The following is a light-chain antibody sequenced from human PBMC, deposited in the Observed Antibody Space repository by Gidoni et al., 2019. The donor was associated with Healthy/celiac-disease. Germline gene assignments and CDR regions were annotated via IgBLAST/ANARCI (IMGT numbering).Light chain of an antibody. J-gene: IGKJ5*01. Sequence: EIVMTQSPATLSVSPGERATLSGRASQSVSSNLACYQQKPGQAPRLLIYGASTRATGIPARFSGSGSGTEFTLTISSLQSEDFAVYYCQQYNNWGVTFGQGTRLEIK. CDR2: GAS. CDR1: QSVSSN. V-gene: IGKV3-15*01. CDR3: QQYNNWGVT.